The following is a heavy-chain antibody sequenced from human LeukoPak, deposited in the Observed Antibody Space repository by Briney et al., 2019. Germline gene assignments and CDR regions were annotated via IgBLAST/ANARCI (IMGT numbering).Heavy chain of an antibody. CDR3: ARYCGGDCYSGNYFDY. J-gene: IGHJ4*02. D-gene: IGHD2-21*02. CDR1: GGSISSGGYY. V-gene: IGHV4-31*03. Sequence: PSETLSLTCTVSGGSISSGGYYWSWIRQHPGKGLEWIGYIYYSGSTYYSPSLKSRVTISVDTSKNQFSLKLSSVTAADTAVYYCARYCGGDCYSGNYFDYWGQGTLVTVSS. CDR2: IYYSGST.